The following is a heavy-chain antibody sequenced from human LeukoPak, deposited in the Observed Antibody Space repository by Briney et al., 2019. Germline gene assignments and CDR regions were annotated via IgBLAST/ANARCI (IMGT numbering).Heavy chain of an antibody. J-gene: IGHJ5*02. D-gene: IGHD1-26*01. CDR1: GGSISIYY. Sequence: SETLSLTCTVSGGSISIYYWSWIRQPPGKGLEWIGYIYYSGSTNYNPSLKSRVTISVDTSKNQFSLKLSSVTAADTAVYYCARSGRGLATRFDPWGQGILVTVSS. CDR3: ARSGRGLATRFDP. CDR2: IYYSGST. V-gene: IGHV4-59*01.